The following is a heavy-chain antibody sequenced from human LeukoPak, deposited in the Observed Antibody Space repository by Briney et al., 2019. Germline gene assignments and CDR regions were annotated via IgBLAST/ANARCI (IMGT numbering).Heavy chain of an antibody. V-gene: IGHV3-74*01. CDR2: IHSDGSST. D-gene: IGHD3-22*01. J-gene: IGHJ4*02. CDR1: GFTFSRYS. Sequence: GGSLRLSCAASGFTFSRYSMHWVRQAPGKGLVWVSHIHSDGSSTSYADSVKGRFTISRDNAKNTMYLQMDSLRAEDTAVYYCTINYYYDSSDCKRPYWGQGTLVTVSS. CDR3: TINYYYDSSDCKRPY.